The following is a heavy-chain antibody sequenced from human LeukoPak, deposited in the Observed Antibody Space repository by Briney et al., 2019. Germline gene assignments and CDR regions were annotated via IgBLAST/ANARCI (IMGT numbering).Heavy chain of an antibody. CDR2: INPNSGGT. V-gene: IGHV1-2*02. CDR1: GYTFTGYY. D-gene: IGHD2-2*01. Sequence: ASVKVSCKASGYTFTGYYMHWVRQAPGQGLEWMGWINPNSGGTNYAQKFQGRVTMTRDTSISTAYVELSRLRSDDTAVYYCASRYCSSTSCPEVDYWGQGTLVTVSS. J-gene: IGHJ4*02. CDR3: ASRYCSSTSCPEVDY.